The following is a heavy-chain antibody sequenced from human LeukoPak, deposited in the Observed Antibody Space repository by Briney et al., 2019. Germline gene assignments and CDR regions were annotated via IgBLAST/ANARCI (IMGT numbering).Heavy chain of an antibody. CDR2: IYTSGST. CDR1: GGSISSGSYY. D-gene: IGHD6-13*01. J-gene: IGHJ2*01. CDR3: ARDFDSSSWLDWYFDL. Sequence: SETLSLTCTVSGGSISSGSYYWSWIRQPAGKGLEWIGRIYTSGSTNYNPSLKSRVTISVDTSKNQFSLKLSSVTAADTAVYYCARDFDSSSWLDWYFDLWGRGTLVTVSS. V-gene: IGHV4-61*02.